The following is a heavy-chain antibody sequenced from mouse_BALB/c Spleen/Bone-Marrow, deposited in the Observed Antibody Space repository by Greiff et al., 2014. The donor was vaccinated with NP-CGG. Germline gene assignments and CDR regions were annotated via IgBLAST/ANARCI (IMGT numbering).Heavy chain of an antibody. V-gene: IGHV1-4*01. CDR3: ARGLRDWYFDV. Sequence: QVQLKESGPELATPGASVKMSCKASGYTFTTYWMHWIKQRPGQGLEWIGSINPNTDYTDYNQKFKDKATLTADKSSITAYMQLSSLTSEDSAVYCCARGLRDWYFDVWGAGTTVTVSS. CDR2: INPNTDYT. CDR1: GYTFTTYW. J-gene: IGHJ1*01. D-gene: IGHD2-4*01.